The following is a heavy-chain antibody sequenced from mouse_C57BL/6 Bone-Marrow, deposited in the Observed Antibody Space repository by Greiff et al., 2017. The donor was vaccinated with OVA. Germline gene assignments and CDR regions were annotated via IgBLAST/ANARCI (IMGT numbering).Heavy chain of an antibody. V-gene: IGHV1-55*01. D-gene: IGHD2-2*01. Sequence: VQLQQPGAELVKPGASVKMSCKASGYTFTSYWITWVKQRPGQGLEWIGDIYPGSGSTNYNEKFKSKATLTVDTSSSTAYMQLSSLTSEDSAVYYCACYYGYPYYAMDYWGQGTSVTVSS. CDR1: GYTFTSYW. J-gene: IGHJ4*01. CDR2: IYPGSGST. CDR3: ACYYGYPYYAMDY.